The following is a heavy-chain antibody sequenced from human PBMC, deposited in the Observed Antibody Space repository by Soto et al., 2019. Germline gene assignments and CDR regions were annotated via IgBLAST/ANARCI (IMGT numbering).Heavy chain of an antibody. D-gene: IGHD6-19*01. CDR3: ARDRGVAPPVAGNTHYYYYMDV. V-gene: IGHV4-31*03. CDR2: IYYSGST. Sequence: PSETLSLTCTVSGGSISSGGYYWSWIRQHPGKGLEWIGYIYYSGSTYYNPSLKSRVTISVDTSKNQFSLKLSSVTAADTAVYYCARDRGVAPPVAGNTHYYYYMDVWGKGTTVTV. CDR1: GGSISSGGYY. J-gene: IGHJ6*03.